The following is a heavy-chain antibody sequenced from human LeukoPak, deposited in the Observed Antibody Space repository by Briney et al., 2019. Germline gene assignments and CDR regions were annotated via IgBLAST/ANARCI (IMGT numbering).Heavy chain of an antibody. CDR3: AREGDLQYPFDY. CDR1: GFTFSSYS. Sequence: GGSLRLSCAASGFTFSSYSMNWVRQAPGKGLEWVSSISSSSSYIYYADSVKGRFTISRDNAKNSLYLQMNSLRAEDTAVYYCAREGDLQYPFDYWGQGTLVTVSS. J-gene: IGHJ4*02. D-gene: IGHD4-11*01. CDR2: ISSSSSYI. V-gene: IGHV3-21*01.